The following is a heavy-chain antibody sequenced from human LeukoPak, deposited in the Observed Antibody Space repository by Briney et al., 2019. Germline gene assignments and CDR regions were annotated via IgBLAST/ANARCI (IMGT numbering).Heavy chain of an antibody. Sequence: ASVKVSCKVSGYTLTELSMHWVRQAPGKGLEWMGGFDPEDGETIYAQKFQGRVTMTEDTSTDTAYMELSSLRSEDTAVYYCAVYPLRLGELSMSLSDAFDIWGQGTMVTVYS. V-gene: IGHV1-24*01. CDR1: GYTLTELS. CDR2: FDPEDGET. J-gene: IGHJ3*02. CDR3: AVYPLRLGELSMSLSDAFDI. D-gene: IGHD3-16*02.